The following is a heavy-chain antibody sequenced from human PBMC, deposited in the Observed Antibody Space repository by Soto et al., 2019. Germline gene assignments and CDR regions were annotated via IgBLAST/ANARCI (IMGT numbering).Heavy chain of an antibody. CDR3: ARDLRPEVSRYSYGYPDAFDI. J-gene: IGHJ3*02. Sequence: EVQLVESGGGLVQPGGSLRLSCAASGFTFSSYWMSWVRQAPGKGLEWVANIKQDGSEKYYVDSVKGRFTISRDNAKNSRYLQMNSLRAGDTAVYYCARDLRPEVSRYSYGYPDAFDIWGQGTMVTVSS. V-gene: IGHV3-7*03. D-gene: IGHD5-18*01. CDR2: IKQDGSEK. CDR1: GFTFSSYW.